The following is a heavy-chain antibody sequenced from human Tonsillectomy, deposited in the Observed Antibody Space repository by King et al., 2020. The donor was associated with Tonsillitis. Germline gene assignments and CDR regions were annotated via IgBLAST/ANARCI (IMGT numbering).Heavy chain of an antibody. Sequence: VQLQQWGAGLLKPSETLSLTCAVYGGSFSDYYWSWIRQPPGKGLEWIGEINHSGSTNYNPSLKSRVSISVDTSKNQFSLKLSSVTAADTAVYYCARAQGRDAFDVWGQGTMVTVSS. CDR2: INHSGST. J-gene: IGHJ3*01. V-gene: IGHV4-34*01. CDR3: ARAQGRDAFDV. CDR1: GGSFSDYY.